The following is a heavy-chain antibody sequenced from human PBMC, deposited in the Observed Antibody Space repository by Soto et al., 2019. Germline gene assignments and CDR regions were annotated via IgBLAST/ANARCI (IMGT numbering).Heavy chain of an antibody. CDR1: GFTFSSYW. V-gene: IGHV3-7*01. D-gene: IGHD6-19*01. CDR2: IKQDGSEK. J-gene: IGHJ4*02. Sequence: EVQLVESGGGLVQPGGSLRLSCAASGFTFSSYWMSWVRQAPGKGLEWVANIKQDGSEKYYVDSVKGRFTISRDNAKNSRDLQMNGLRAEDTAVYYCARLQGAVAGDYWGQGTLVTVSS. CDR3: ARLQGAVAGDY.